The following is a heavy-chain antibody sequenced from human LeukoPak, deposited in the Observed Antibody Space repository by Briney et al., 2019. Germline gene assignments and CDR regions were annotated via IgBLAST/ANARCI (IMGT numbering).Heavy chain of an antibody. J-gene: IGHJ5*02. CDR3: ARHLGFCSTTSCYPWFDP. V-gene: IGHV4-59*01. Sequence: SETLSLTRTVSGGSISSYYWSWIRQPPGKGLEWIGYIYYSGSTNYNPSLKSRVTISVDTSKNQFSLKLSSVTAADTALYYCARHLGFCSTTSCYPWFDPWGQGTLVTVSS. CDR2: IYYSGST. D-gene: IGHD2-2*01. CDR1: GGSISSYY.